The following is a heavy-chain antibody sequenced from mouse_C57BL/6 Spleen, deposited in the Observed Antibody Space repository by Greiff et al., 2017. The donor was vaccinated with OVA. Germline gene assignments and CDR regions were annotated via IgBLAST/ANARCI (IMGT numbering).Heavy chain of an antibody. Sequence: QVQLQQPGAELVKPGASVKMSCKASGYTFTSYWITWVKQRPGQGLEWIGDIYPGSGSTNYNEKFKSKATLTVDTSSSTAYMQLSSLTSEDAAVYYGAKVYYGNYRYYAMDYWGQGTSVTVSS. J-gene: IGHJ4*01. V-gene: IGHV1-55*01. CDR1: GYTFTSYW. D-gene: IGHD2-1*01. CDR3: AKVYYGNYRYYAMDY. CDR2: IYPGSGST.